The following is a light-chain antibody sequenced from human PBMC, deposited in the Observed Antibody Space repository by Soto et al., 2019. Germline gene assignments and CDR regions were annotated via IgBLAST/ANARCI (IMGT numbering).Light chain of an antibody. J-gene: IGKJ5*01. CDR3: QQYYNWPPIP. CDR1: QSLTSS. V-gene: IGKV3D-15*01. CDR2: GAS. Sequence: TQSPDHLYMSPGERATLSCRARQSLTSSLVWYQQKPGPAPSLLIHGASSRAAGIPDRFSGSGSGTEFTLTISSLLSEEFGVYYCQQYYNWPPIPFCQVTRLAI.